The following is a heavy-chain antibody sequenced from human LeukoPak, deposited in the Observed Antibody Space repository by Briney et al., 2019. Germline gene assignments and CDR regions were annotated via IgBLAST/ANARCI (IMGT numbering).Heavy chain of an antibody. Sequence: SETLSLTCTVSGGSISSYYWSWIRQPPGKGLEWIGYIYYSGSTNYNPSLKSRVTISVDTSKNQFSLKLSSVTAADTAAYYCARGYCSSTSCPGGVDYYYGMDVWGQGTTVTVSS. CDR2: IYYSGST. J-gene: IGHJ6*02. V-gene: IGHV4-59*01. D-gene: IGHD2-2*01. CDR3: ARGYCSSTSCPGGVDYYYGMDV. CDR1: GGSISSYY.